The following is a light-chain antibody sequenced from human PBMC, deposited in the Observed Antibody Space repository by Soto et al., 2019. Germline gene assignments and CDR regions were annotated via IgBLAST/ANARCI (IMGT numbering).Light chain of an antibody. CDR2: GAS. CDR1: HSVRSTY. Sequence: EIVFTQSPCTLSLSPGERATLSCRASHSVRSTYLAWYQQKPGQAPRLLIYGASSRATGIPDRFSGSGSGTDFTLTISRLEPEDFAVYFCQQYGNSPRTFGQGTRLEI. J-gene: IGKJ5*01. CDR3: QQYGNSPRT. V-gene: IGKV3-20*01.